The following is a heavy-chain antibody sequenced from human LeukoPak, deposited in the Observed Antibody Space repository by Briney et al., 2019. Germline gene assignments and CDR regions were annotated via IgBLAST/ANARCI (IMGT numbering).Heavy chain of an antibody. CDR2: IYSGGST. CDR1: GFTVSSNY. Sequence: GGSLRLSCAASGFTVSSNYMSWVRQAPGKGLEWVSVIYSGGSTYYADSVKGRFTISRDNYKNTLYLQMNSLRAEDTAVYYCARRCGGSCFYAFDIWGQGTMVTVSS. V-gene: IGHV3-66*01. J-gene: IGHJ3*02. CDR3: ARRCGGSCFYAFDI. D-gene: IGHD2-15*01.